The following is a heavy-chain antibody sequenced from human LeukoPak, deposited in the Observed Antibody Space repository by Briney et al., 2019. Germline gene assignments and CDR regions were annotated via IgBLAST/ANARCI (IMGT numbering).Heavy chain of an antibody. V-gene: IGHV4-39*07. Sequence: SETLSLTCTVSGGSISSSSYYWGWIRQPPGKGLEWIGSIYYSGSTYYNPSLKSRVTISVDTSKNQFSLKLSSVTAADTAVYYCARSRRGITMIVVVIDYWGQGTLVTVSS. CDR1: GGSISSSSYY. D-gene: IGHD3-22*01. CDR2: IYYSGST. J-gene: IGHJ4*02. CDR3: ARSRRGITMIVVVIDY.